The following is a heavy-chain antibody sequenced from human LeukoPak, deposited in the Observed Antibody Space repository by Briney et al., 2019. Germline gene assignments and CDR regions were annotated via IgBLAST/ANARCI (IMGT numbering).Heavy chain of an antibody. D-gene: IGHD3-16*01. J-gene: IGHJ3*01. CDR2: ISDDGSNK. Sequence: PGRSLRLSCAASGFTFSGSAMHWVRQAPGRGLEWVAVISDDGSNKYYADCVKGRFTISRDNSKNMLYVQMNSLRLEDTAVYYCARDGGSRGSPFHFWGQGTMVTVSS. CDR1: GFTFSGSA. CDR3: ARDGGSRGSPFHF. V-gene: IGHV3-30*04.